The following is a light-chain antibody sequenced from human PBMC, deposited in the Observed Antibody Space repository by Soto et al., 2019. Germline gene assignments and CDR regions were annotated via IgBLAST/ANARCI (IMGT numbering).Light chain of an antibody. J-gene: IGKJ5*01. V-gene: IGKV3D-15*01. CDR1: QSISSN. CDR2: GAS. Sequence: EIVMTQSPATLSVSPGDGATLSCRASQSISSNLAWYQQKPGQAPRLLIYGASTRAAGIPARFSGSGSGTDFTLTISSLEPEDFAIYYCQQRQYWPPITFXQGTRLEIK. CDR3: QQRQYWPPIT.